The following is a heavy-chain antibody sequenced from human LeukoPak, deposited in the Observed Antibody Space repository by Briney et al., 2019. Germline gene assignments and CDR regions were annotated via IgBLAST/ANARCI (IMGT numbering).Heavy chain of an antibody. Sequence: GGSLRLSCGASGFTFSDHWMHWVRQAPGKGLGWVSGIDTDGSTTRYADSVKGRFTISRDNAKTTLYLQMNTLRAEDTAVYYCARDRPHNWFDPWGQGTLVTVSS. V-gene: IGHV3-74*01. CDR3: ARDRPHNWFDP. CDR2: IDTDGSTT. CDR1: GFTFSDHW. J-gene: IGHJ5*02.